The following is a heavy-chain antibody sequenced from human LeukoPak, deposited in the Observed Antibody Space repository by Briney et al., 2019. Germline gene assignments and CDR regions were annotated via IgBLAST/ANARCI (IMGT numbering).Heavy chain of an antibody. Sequence: SETLSLTCAVSGYSISSGYYWSWIRQPPGKGLEWIGEINHSGSTNYNPSLKSRVTISVDTSKNQFSLKLSSVTAADTAVYYCARGLKQWLGSYFDYWGQGTLVTVSS. CDR2: INHSGST. J-gene: IGHJ4*02. CDR1: GYSISSGYY. CDR3: ARGLKQWLGSYFDY. D-gene: IGHD6-19*01. V-gene: IGHV4-34*01.